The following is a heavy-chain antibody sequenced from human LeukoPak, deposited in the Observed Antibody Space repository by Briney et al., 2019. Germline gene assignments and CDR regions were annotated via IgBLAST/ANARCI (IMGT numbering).Heavy chain of an antibody. J-gene: IGHJ3*02. Sequence: GASVKVSCKVSGYTLTELSMHWVRQAPGKGLEWMGGFDPEDGETIYAQKFQGRVTMTEDTSTDTAYMELSSLRSEDTAVYYCALGVGSERNDAFDIWGQGTMVTVSS. CDR1: GYTLTELS. D-gene: IGHD3-10*01. CDR2: FDPEDGET. CDR3: ALGVGSERNDAFDI. V-gene: IGHV1-24*01.